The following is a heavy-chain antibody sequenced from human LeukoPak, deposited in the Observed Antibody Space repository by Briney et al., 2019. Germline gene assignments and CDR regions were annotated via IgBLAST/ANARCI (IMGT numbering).Heavy chain of an antibody. CDR3: ARLNWNYADY. CDR1: GFTFSHHW. D-gene: IGHD3-3*01. CDR2: IKEDGSEK. V-gene: IGHV3-7*01. J-gene: IGHJ4*02. Sequence: GGSLRLSCTASGFTFSHHWMTWVRQAPGKGLEWVANIKEDGSEKDYVDSVKDRFTISRDNGKNSLYLQMNSLRGEDTAVYYCARLNWNYADYWGQGTLVTVST.